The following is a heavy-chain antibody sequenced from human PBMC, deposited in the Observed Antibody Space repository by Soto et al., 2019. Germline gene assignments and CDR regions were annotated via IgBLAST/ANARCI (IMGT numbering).Heavy chain of an antibody. D-gene: IGHD2-15*01. Sequence: PGESLKISCAASGFIFSSYAMSWVRQAPGKGLEWVSAISGSGGSTYYADSVKGRFTMTRDTSTSTVYMELSSLRSEDTAVYYCAREGGGQKYNWFDPWGQGTLVTVSS. CDR1: GFIFSSYA. CDR2: ISGSGGST. CDR3: AREGGGQKYNWFDP. J-gene: IGHJ5*02. V-gene: IGHV3-23*01.